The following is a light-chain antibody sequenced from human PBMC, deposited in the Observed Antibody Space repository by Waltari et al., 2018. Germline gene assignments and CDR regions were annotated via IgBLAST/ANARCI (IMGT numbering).Light chain of an antibody. V-gene: IGLV3-25*03. CDR1: ALSKEY. CDR2: QDT. J-gene: IGLJ3*02. CDR3: QSPSSSGSYHWL. Sequence: SYELTQTPSVAVSPGQTVRIPCTGKALSKEYTYGYQQKPGQAPILLIYQDTKRPSGIPERFSGSTSGTTVTLTITGVQAEDEAAYYCQSPSSSGSYHWLFGGGTKVTVL.